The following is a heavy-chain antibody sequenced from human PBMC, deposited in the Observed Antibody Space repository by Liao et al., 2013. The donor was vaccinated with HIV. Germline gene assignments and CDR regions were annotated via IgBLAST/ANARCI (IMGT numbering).Heavy chain of an antibody. Sequence: QVHLQQWGAGLLKPSETLSLTCAVYGESFTGYYWSWIRQPPGKGLEWIGEINHSGSTNYNPSLKSRVTISSDTSTTQFSLKLTSMTAADTGIYYCARVFIVQYLGWSGSSYFYHMDVWDKGTTVTVSS. CDR1: GESFTGYY. CDR2: INHSGST. CDR3: ARVFIVQYLGWSGSSYFYHMDV. V-gene: IGHV4-34*02. J-gene: IGHJ6*03. D-gene: IGHD2/OR15-2a*01.